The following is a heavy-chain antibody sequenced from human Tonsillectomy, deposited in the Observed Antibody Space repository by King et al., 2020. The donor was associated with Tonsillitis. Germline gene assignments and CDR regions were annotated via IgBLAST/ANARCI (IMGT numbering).Heavy chain of an antibody. D-gene: IGHD5-24*01. CDR3: ARVEMITIADYYFEN. V-gene: IGHV1-18*04. Sequence: QLVQSGAEVKKPGASVKVSCKTSGYRFTSHGVSWVRQAPGQGLEWMGWIGTYNGDTNYAQKFQGRVTMTTDTSASTAYMELRSLRADDTAVYYCARVEMITIADYYFENWGQGTLVTVSS. CDR1: GYRFTSHG. J-gene: IGHJ4*02. CDR2: IGTYNGDT.